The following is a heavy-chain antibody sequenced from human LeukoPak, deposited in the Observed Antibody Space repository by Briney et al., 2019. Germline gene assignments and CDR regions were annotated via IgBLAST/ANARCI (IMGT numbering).Heavy chain of an antibody. D-gene: IGHD3-10*01. V-gene: IGHV1-2*02. Sequence: ASVKVSCKVSGYTLTELSMHWVRQAPGQGLEWMGWINPNSGDTNYAQKFQGRVTMTRDTSISTAYMELSRLRSDDTAVYYCAIADYFGSGSYWVFDYWGQGTPVTVSS. CDR3: AIADYFGSGSYWVFDY. CDR1: GYTLTELS. J-gene: IGHJ4*02. CDR2: INPNSGDT.